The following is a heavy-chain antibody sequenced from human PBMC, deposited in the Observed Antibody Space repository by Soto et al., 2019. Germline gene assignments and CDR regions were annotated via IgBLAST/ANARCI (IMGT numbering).Heavy chain of an antibody. CDR2: ISGSGGST. J-gene: IGHJ5*02. CDR3: AKDLGYCSSTSCLKFDP. D-gene: IGHD2-2*01. CDR1: GFTFSSYA. V-gene: IGHV3-23*01. Sequence: GGSLRLSCAASGFTFSSYAMSWVRQAPGKGLEWVSAISGSGGSTYYADSVKGRFTISRDNSKNTLYLQMNSLRAEDTAVYYCAKDLGYCSSTSCLKFDPWGQGTLVTVSS.